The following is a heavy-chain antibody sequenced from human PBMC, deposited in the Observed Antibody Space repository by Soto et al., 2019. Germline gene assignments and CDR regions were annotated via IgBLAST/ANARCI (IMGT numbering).Heavy chain of an antibody. CDR3: ARDEGIVVVPAALSVNYYGIDV. D-gene: IGHD2-2*01. J-gene: IGHJ6*02. CDR1: GYTFTGYY. CDR2: INTNSGGT. Sequence: ASVKVSCKDSGYTFTGYYMHWVRQAPGRGLEWMGWINTNSGGTNYAQKFQGRVTMTRDTSISTAYMELSRLRSDDTAVYYWARDEGIVVVPAALSVNYYGIDVWGQGTTVTVSS. V-gene: IGHV1-2*02.